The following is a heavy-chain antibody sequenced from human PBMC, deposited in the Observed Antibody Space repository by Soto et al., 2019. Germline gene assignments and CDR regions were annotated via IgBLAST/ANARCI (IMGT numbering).Heavy chain of an antibody. J-gene: IGHJ4*02. CDR1: GASISSNYY. D-gene: IGHD5-18*01. CDR2: IYSSGTT. Sequence: SETLSLTCSVSGASISSNYYWGWIRQTPGKGLEWIASIYSSGTTFYNPSFKSRVTMSIDTSKNELSLQLSSVTAADTAVFYCGTRRGFSAWDYFDSWGQGILVTVSS. CDR3: GTRRGFSAWDYFDS. V-gene: IGHV4-39*01.